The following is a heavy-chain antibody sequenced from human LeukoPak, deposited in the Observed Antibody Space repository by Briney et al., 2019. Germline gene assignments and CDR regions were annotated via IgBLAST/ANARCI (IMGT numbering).Heavy chain of an antibody. Sequence: SETLSLTCTVSGGSISSYYWSWIRQPAGKGLEWIGRIYTSGSTNYNPSLKSRVTMSVDTSKDQFSLKLSSVTAADTAVYYCARDAGDYGGYWAYDYWGQGTLVTVSS. CDR3: ARDAGDYGGYWAYDY. D-gene: IGHD4-17*01. V-gene: IGHV4-4*07. CDR2: IYTSGST. J-gene: IGHJ4*02. CDR1: GGSISSYY.